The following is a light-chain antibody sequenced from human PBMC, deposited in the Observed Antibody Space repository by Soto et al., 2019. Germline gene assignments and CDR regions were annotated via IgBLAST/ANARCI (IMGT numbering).Light chain of an antibody. CDR3: QQRYNWLYT. Sequence: EIVLTQSPATLSLSPGERATLSCRASQSVSRYLAWYQQKPGQAPRLLIYDASNRVTGIPARFSGSGSGTDFTLTISSLAPEDFAVYYCQQRYNWLYTFGQGTKLEIK. V-gene: IGKV3-11*01. J-gene: IGKJ2*01. CDR2: DAS. CDR1: QSVSRY.